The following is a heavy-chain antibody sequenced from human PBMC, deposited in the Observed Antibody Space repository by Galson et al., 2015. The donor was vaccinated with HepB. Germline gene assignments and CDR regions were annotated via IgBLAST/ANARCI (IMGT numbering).Heavy chain of an antibody. J-gene: IGHJ4*02. V-gene: IGHV5-10-1*01. CDR2: IDPSDSYT. Sequence: QSGAEVKKPGESLRISCKGSGYSFTSYWISWVRQMPGKGLEWMGRIDPSDSYTNYSPSFQGHVTISADKSISTAYLQWSSLKASDTAMYYCARHDHAVAGNAPNDYWGQGTLVTVSS. D-gene: IGHD6-19*01. CDR3: ARHDHAVAGNAPNDY. CDR1: GYSFTSYW.